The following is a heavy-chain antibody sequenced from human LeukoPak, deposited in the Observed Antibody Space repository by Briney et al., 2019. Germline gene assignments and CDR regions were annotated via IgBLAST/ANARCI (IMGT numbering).Heavy chain of an antibody. CDR3: ARGPGSSGGYYVGDC. Sequence: SETLSLTCAVYGGSFSGYYWSWIRQPPGKGLEWIGEINHSGSTNYNPSLKSRVTISVDTSKNQFSLKLSSVTAADTAVFYCARGPGSSGGYYVGDCWGQGTLVTVSA. CDR1: GGSFSGYY. V-gene: IGHV4-34*01. D-gene: IGHD1-26*01. CDR2: INHSGST. J-gene: IGHJ4*02.